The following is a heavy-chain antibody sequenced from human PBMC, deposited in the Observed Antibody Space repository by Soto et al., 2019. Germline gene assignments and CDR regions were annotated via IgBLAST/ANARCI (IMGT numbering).Heavy chain of an antibody. Sequence: SETLSLTCDVSDESVTSPGNYWNWIRQRPDTGLEWIGYISSGGSPFYNPPLKSRVSISLDTSKNVISLALRSATAADTAVYYCTLNHCAGGGCYDRDYWGRGTRVTVSS. CDR2: ISSGGSP. V-gene: IGHV4-31*11. CDR3: TLNHCAGGGCYDRDY. CDR1: DESVTSPGNY. J-gene: IGHJ1*01. D-gene: IGHD2-15*01.